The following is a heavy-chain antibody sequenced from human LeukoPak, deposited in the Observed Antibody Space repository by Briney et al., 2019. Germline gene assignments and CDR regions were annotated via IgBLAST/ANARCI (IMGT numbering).Heavy chain of an antibody. CDR3: ARDLAYCGGDCYSVAFDI. CDR2: IIPIFGTA. V-gene: IGHV1-69*01. CDR1: GGTFSSYA. Sequence: SVKVSCKASGGTFSSYAISWVRQAPGQGLEWMGVIIPIFGTANYAQKFQGRVTITADESTSTAYMELSSLRSEDTAVYYCARDLAYCGGDCYSVAFDIWGQGTMVTISS. D-gene: IGHD2-21*01. J-gene: IGHJ3*02.